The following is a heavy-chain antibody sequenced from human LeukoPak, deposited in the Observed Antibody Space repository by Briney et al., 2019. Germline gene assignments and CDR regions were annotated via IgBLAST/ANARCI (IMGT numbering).Heavy chain of an antibody. J-gene: IGHJ4*02. V-gene: IGHV3-69-1*01. CDR2: IGSDNKP. D-gene: IGHD6-13*01. CDR1: GFTFSAYA. CDR3: ARSIGAAYFDN. Sequence: GGSLSLSCGASGFTFSAYAMTWVRQAPGKGLEWVSSIGSDNKPHYSESVKGRFAISRDNAKNSLYLEMNSLRAEDTAVYYCARSIGAAYFDNWGQGTLVTVSS.